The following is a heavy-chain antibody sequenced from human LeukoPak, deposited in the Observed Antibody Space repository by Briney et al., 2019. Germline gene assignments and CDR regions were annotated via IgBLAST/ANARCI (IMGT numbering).Heavy chain of an antibody. J-gene: IGHJ4*02. V-gene: IGHV5-51*01. CDR3: ARLLAAAGLYYFDY. D-gene: IGHD6-13*01. CDR2: IYPGDSDT. Sequence: REESLKISCKGSGYSFTSYWIGWVRQMPGKGLEWMGIIYPGDSDTRYSPSFQGQVTISADKSISTAYLQWSSLKASDTAMYYCARLLAAAGLYYFDYWGQGTLVTVSS. CDR1: GYSFTSYW.